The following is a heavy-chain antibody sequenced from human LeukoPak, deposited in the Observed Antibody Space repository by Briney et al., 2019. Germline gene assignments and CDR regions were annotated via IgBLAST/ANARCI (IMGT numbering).Heavy chain of an antibody. D-gene: IGHD3-16*01. J-gene: IGHJ4*02. CDR1: GFTFSNAW. CDR3: TTDLGLTTDY. CDR2: IKSKTDGATT. Sequence: GGSLRLSCAASGFTFSNAWMSWVRQAPGKGLEWVGRIKSKTDGATTDYAAPVKGRFTISRDDSKNTLYLQMNSLKTEDIAVYYCTTDLGLTTDYWGQGTLVTVSS. V-gene: IGHV3-15*01.